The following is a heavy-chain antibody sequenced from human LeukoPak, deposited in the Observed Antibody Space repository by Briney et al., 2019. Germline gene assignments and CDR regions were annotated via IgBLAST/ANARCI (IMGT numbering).Heavy chain of an antibody. CDR3: AKAPIPELYGTDV. V-gene: IGHV3-9*01. CDR1: GFTFDDYA. CDR2: ISWNSGSI. D-gene: IGHD1-14*01. Sequence: GGSLRLSCAASGFTFDDYAMHWVRQAPGKGLEWVSGISWNSGSIGYADSVKGRFTISRDNAKNSLYLQMNSLRAEDTALYYCAKAPIPELYGTDVWGQGTTVTVSS. J-gene: IGHJ6*02.